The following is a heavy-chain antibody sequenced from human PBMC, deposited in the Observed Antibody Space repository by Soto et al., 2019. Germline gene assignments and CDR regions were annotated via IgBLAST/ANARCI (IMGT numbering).Heavy chain of an antibody. CDR3: ARRTYDYWSGYYEYYYYYYMDV. Sequence: QVQLQESGPGLVKPSETLSLTCTVSGGSISSYYWSWIRQPPGKGLEWIGYIYYSGSTNYNPSLKSRVPISVATSKNQCSLKLSAVTAADTAVYYCARRTYDYWSGYYEYYYYYYMDVWGKGTTVTVSS. CDR1: GGSISSYY. CDR2: IYYSGST. J-gene: IGHJ6*03. D-gene: IGHD3-3*01. V-gene: IGHV4-59*08.